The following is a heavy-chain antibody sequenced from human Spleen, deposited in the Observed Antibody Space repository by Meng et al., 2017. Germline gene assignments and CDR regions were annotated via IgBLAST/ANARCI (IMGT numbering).Heavy chain of an antibody. CDR2: IKSNTDGGTA. D-gene: IGHD3-9*01. CDR3: TWDDKAVSDY. J-gene: IGHJ4*02. CDR1: GFYFSNAW. Sequence: EVLLVVAGGDLVTSGGALRFSCAASGFYFSNAWMSWVRQAPGKGLEWVGRIKSNTDGGTAEYAAPVTGRFTISRDDSKSTLYLQMSGLRIDDTGVYYCTWDDKAVSDYWGQGTLVTVSS. V-gene: IGHV3-15*01.